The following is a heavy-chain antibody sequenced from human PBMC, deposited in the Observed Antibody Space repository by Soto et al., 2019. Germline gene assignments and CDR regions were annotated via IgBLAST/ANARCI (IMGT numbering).Heavy chain of an antibody. CDR3: AREAYCSRTTGTTHNYGMDV. CDR2: ISSSSSYI. CDR1: GFTFSSYS. J-gene: IGHJ6*02. Sequence: EVQLVESGGGLVKPGGSLRLSCAASGFTFSSYSMNWVRQAPGKGLEWVSSISSSSSYIYYADSVKGRFTISRDNAKNSLYLQMNSLRAEDTAVYYCAREAYCSRTTGTTHNYGMDVWGQGTTVTVSS. V-gene: IGHV3-21*01. D-gene: IGHD1-1*01.